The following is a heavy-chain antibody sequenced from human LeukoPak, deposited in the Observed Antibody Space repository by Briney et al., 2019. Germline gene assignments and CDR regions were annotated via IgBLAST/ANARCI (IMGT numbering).Heavy chain of an antibody. CDR1: GGSISSSSYY. J-gene: IGHJ4*02. V-gene: IGHV4-39*01. D-gene: IGHD3-9*01. CDR3: QKTAYEILTGYYRDY. CDR2: LYYSGST. Sequence: PSETLSLTCTVYGGSISSSSYYWGWIRQPPGKGLEWIGSLYYSGSTYYNPSLKSRVIISVDTSKNQFSLKLSSVTAADTAVYFRQKTAYEILTGYYRDYWGQGTLVTVSS.